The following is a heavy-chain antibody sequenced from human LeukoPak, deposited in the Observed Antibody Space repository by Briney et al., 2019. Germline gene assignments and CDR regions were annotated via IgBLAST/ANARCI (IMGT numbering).Heavy chain of an antibody. V-gene: IGHV3-23*01. Sequence: GGTLRLSCAASGFTFSSYGMSWVRQAPGKGLEWVSAISGSGGSTYYADSVKGRFTISRDNSKNTLYLQMNSLRAEDTAVYYCTSPRGSGRYYYYYYMDVWGKGTTVTISS. CDR3: TSPRGSGRYYYYYYMDV. J-gene: IGHJ6*03. CDR2: ISGSGGST. D-gene: IGHD3-10*01. CDR1: GFTFSSYG.